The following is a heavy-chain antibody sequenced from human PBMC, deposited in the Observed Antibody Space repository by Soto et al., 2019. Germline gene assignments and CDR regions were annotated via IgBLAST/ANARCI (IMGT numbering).Heavy chain of an antibody. Sequence: EAQPVESGGGLVQPGGSLRLSCAASGLTFSNCWMSWVRQAPGKGLEWVANIKQDGSEQYYVHSLKGRFTISRDNAKNSLYPQITSLRSEDTAVYYCARHRAYNTFDYWGRGTLVTVSS. D-gene: IGHD1-1*01. CDR3: ARHRAYNTFDY. CDR1: GLTFSNCW. CDR2: IKQDGSEQ. J-gene: IGHJ4*02. V-gene: IGHV3-7*01.